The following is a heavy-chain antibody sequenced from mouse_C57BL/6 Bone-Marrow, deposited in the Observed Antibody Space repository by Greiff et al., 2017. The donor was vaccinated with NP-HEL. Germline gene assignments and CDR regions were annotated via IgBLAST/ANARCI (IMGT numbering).Heavy chain of an antibody. V-gene: IGHV1-63*01. J-gene: IGHJ2*01. CDR1: GYTFTNYW. CDR2: IYPGGGYT. D-gene: IGHD1-1*01. Sequence: VKLQKSGAELVRPGTSVKMSCKASGYTFTNYWIGWAKQRPGHGLEWIGDIYPGGGYTNYNEKFKGKATLTADKSSSTAYMQFSSLTSEDSAIYYCARMDGSEVDYWGQGTTLTVSS. CDR3: ARMDGSEVDY.